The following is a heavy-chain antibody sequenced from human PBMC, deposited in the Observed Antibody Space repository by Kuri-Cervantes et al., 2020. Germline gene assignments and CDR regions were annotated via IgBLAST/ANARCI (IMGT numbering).Heavy chain of an antibody. CDR3: ARDRLYYYDSSGRGTRYFDI. Sequence: GESLKISCAASGFTFSSYDMHWVRQATGKGLEWVSAIGTAGDTYYPGSVKGRFTISRDNAKNSLYLQMNSLRAEDTAVYYCARDRLYYYDSSGRGTRYFDIWGQGTMVTVSS. J-gene: IGHJ3*02. V-gene: IGHV3-13*01. CDR1: GFTFSSYD. D-gene: IGHD3-22*01. CDR2: IGTAGDT.